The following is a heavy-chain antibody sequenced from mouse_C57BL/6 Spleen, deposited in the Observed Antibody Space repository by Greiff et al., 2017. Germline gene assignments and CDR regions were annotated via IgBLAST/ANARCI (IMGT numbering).Heavy chain of an antibody. Sequence: VQLQQSGAELVRPGASVKLSCTASGFNIKDYYMHWVKQRPEQGLEWIGRIDPEDGDTEYAPKFQGKATMTADTASNTAYLQLSSLTSEDTAVYYCSPLYSGSSSFAYWGQGTLVTVSA. CDR1: GFNIKDYY. CDR3: SPLYSGSSSFAY. D-gene: IGHD1-1*01. CDR2: IDPEDGDT. J-gene: IGHJ3*01. V-gene: IGHV14-1*01.